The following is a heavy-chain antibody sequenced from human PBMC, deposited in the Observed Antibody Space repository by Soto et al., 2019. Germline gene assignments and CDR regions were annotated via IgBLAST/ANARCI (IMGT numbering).Heavy chain of an antibody. CDR3: HSGGGYDYFDF. J-gene: IGHJ4*02. Sequence: SDTRSLTCRVSVFAMTYFGYAGSFIRQCPEKCLEWLVYIGHLDTTYYNPSFKIRLSLSIDRTRNQFSLSLSSMTAADKAVYYCHSGGGYDYFDFRGQGIKVTVSS. V-gene: IGHV4-30-2*06. D-gene: IGHD3-22*01. CDR2: IGHLDTT. CDR1: VFAMTYFGYA.